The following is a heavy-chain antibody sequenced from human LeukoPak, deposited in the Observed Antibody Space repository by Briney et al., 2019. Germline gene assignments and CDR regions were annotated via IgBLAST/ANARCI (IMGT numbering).Heavy chain of an antibody. CDR1: GFTFSDGYW. CDR3: ARGGVFGSDSYNGYFDL. J-gene: IGHJ2*01. D-gene: IGHD3-10*01. V-gene: IGHV3-13*01. CDR2: IGSDGDT. Sequence: PGGSLRLYCAASGFTFSDGYWMHWVRQATGKGLEVVSTIGSDGDTHYPGSVKGRFTISRENAKNSLYLQMNSLRAGDTAVYYCARGGVFGSDSYNGYFDLWGRGPLVTVSS.